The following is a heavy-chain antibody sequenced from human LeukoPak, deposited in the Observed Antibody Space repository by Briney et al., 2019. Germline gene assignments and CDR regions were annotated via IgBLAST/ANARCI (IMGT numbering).Heavy chain of an antibody. CDR1: GFTVSSNY. Sequence: GGSLRLSCAASGFTVSSNYMSWVRQAPGKGLEWVSVIYSGGSTYYADSVKGRFTITRDDSKNTLYLQMNSLRAEDTAVYYCAKGLGAGLLGYWGQGTLVTVSS. CDR3: AKGLGAGLLGY. D-gene: IGHD3/OR15-3a*01. CDR2: IYSGGST. V-gene: IGHV3-53*01. J-gene: IGHJ4*02.